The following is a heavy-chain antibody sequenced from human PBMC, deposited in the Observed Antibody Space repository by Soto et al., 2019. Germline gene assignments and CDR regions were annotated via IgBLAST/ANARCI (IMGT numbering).Heavy chain of an antibody. CDR2: ISGNSGTT. D-gene: IGHD3-3*01. J-gene: IGHJ4*02. CDR1: GFNFSNYA. CDR3: AKGRAITVFGVITPFDS. Sequence: EVQLLESGGHFKQPGGSLRLSCEGSGFNFSNYALNWVRQAPGKRLEWVSVISGNSGTTYYAASVKGRFTISRDNSKKTLYLQMNSLRADDTAVYYCAKGRAITVFGVITPFDSWGQGTLVTVSS. V-gene: IGHV3-23*01.